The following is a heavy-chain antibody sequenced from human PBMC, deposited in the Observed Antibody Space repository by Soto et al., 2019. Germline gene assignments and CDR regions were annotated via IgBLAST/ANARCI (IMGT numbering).Heavy chain of an antibody. CDR3: ARSAPPIDY. J-gene: IGHJ4*02. Sequence: ASVKVSCKASGYTFTTYAMHWVRQAPGQRLEWMGWITAGNGNTKYSQKFQGRVTVTRDTSANTAYMELSSLRSEDTAVYYCARSAPPIDYWGQGTLVTVSS. CDR2: ITAGNGNT. V-gene: IGHV1-3*01. CDR1: GYTFTTYA.